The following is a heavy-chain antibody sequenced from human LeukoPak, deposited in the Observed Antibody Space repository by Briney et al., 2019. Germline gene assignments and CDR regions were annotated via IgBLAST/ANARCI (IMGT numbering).Heavy chain of an antibody. Sequence: ASVKVSCKTSGYTFTRYYMHWVRQPPGQGLEWMGIINPSGGSTSYAQKFQGRVTMTRDTYTSTVYMEPSSLRSEDTAVYYCATTRAVAGKEGEFDYWGQGTLVTVSS. CDR3: ATTRAVAGKEGEFDY. J-gene: IGHJ4*02. CDR1: GYTFTRYY. V-gene: IGHV1-46*01. CDR2: INPSGGST. D-gene: IGHD6-19*01.